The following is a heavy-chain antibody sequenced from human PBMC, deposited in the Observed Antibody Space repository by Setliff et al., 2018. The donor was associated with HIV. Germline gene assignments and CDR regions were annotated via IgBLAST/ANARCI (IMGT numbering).Heavy chain of an antibody. Sequence: ASVKVSCKVSGYTLTELSMHWVRQAPGKGLEWMGGFDPEDGETIYAQKFQGRVTMTRDTSTSTVYMELSSLRSEDTAVYYCARDPAPSSSASYFQHWGQGTPVTVSS. CDR1: GYTLTELS. CDR2: FDPEDGET. V-gene: IGHV1-24*01. CDR3: ARDPAPSSSASYFQH. D-gene: IGHD6-6*01. J-gene: IGHJ1*01.